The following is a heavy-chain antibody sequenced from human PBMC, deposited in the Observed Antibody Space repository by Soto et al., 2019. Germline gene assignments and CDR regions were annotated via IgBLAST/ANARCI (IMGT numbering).Heavy chain of an antibody. Sequence: SETLSLTCTVSGGSISSGGYYWSWIRQHPGKGLEWIGYIYYSGSTYYNQSLKSRVTISVDTSKNQFSLKLSSVTAADTAVYYCAREDCSSTSCHFDYWGQGTLVTVSS. V-gene: IGHV4-31*03. CDR2: IYYSGST. J-gene: IGHJ4*02. CDR3: AREDCSSTSCHFDY. D-gene: IGHD2-2*01. CDR1: GGSISSGGYY.